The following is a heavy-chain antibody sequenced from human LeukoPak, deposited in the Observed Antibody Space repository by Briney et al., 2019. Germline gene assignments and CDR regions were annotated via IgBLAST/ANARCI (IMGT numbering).Heavy chain of an antibody. Sequence: PSETLSLTCAVSGGSISSNNWWSWVRQSPGKGLEWIGETVHTGSTKYNPSLENRVTISLDKSKNQFSLKLNSVTAADTAVYYCAKDINWGLGYWGQGTLVTVSS. V-gene: IGHV4-4*02. J-gene: IGHJ4*02. D-gene: IGHD7-27*01. CDR1: GGSISSNNW. CDR2: TVHTGST. CDR3: AKDINWGLGY.